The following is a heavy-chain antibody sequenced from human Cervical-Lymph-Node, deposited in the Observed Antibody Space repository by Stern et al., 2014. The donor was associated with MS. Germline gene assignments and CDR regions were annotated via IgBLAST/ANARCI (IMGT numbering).Heavy chain of an antibody. J-gene: IGHJ4*02. CDR3: AHRTAGPFDY. Sequence: QVTLRESGPALVKPTQTLTLTCTFSGFSLSTSGLGVGWIRQPPGEALEWLAYIYWDDQKRYSPSLKSRLTITKDTSKNQVVLTLTNVDPVDTATYYCAHRTAGPFDYWGQGTLVTVSP. V-gene: IGHV2-5*02. CDR1: GFSLSTSGLG. CDR2: IYWDDQK.